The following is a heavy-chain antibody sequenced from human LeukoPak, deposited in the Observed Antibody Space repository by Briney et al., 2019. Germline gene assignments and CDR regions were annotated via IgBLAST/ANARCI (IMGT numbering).Heavy chain of an antibody. CDR3: ARLVVVPAAKSVGSYYMDV. V-gene: IGHV4-4*07. Sequence: PSETLSLPCTVSGGSISSYYWSWIRQPAGKGLEWIGRIYTSWSTNFNPSLKSRVTMSVDTSKNQFSLKLSSVTAADTAVYYCARLVVVPAAKSVGSYYMDVWGKGTTVTVSS. CDR1: GGSISSYY. J-gene: IGHJ6*03. CDR2: IYTSWST. D-gene: IGHD2-2*01.